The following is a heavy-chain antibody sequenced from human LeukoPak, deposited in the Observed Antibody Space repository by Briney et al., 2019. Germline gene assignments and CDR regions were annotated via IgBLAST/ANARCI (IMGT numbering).Heavy chain of an antibody. CDR3: ARLPDQNYMDV. Sequence: SETLSLTCTVSGGSISSSSYYWGWIRQPPGKGLEWIGSIYYSGSTYYNPSLKSRVTISVDTSKNQFSLKLSSVTAADTAVYYCARLPDQNYMDVWGKGTTVTISS. CDR2: IYYSGST. CDR1: GGSISSSSYY. V-gene: IGHV4-39*01. J-gene: IGHJ6*03.